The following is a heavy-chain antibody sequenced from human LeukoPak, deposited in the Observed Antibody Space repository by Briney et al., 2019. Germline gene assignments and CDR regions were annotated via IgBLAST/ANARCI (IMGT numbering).Heavy chain of an antibody. CDR3: ARGRNIVATIIGY. D-gene: IGHD5-12*01. V-gene: IGHV1-8*01. Sequence: ASVKVSCKASVYTFTSYDINWVRQATGQELEWMGWMNPNSGNTGYAQKFQGRVTMTRNTSISTAYMELSSLRSEDTAVYYCARGRNIVATIIGYWGQGTLVTVSS. CDR1: VYTFTSYD. CDR2: MNPNSGNT. J-gene: IGHJ4*02.